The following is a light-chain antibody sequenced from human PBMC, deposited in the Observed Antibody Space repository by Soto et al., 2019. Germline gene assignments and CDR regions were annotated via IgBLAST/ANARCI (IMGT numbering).Light chain of an antibody. V-gene: IGKV3-15*01. Sequence: EIVMTQSPATLSVKPGERATLSCRASQSVGNNLAWYQQKPGQAPRLLIYDASTRATGIPARFSGSGSGTDFTLTISSLEPEDFAVYYCQQRRNWQVTFGQGTRLEIK. CDR3: QQRRNWQVT. J-gene: IGKJ5*01. CDR1: QSVGNN. CDR2: DAS.